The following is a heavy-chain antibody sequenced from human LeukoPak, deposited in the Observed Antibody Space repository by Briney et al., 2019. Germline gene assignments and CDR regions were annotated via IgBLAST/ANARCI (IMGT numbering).Heavy chain of an antibody. CDR2: IYPGDSDT. Sequence: GESLKISCKGSGYSFTSYWIGWVRQMPGKGLEWMGIIYPGDSDTRYSPSFQGQVTISADKSISTAYLQWSSLKASDTAMYYCARLLGFPSPSGWYPMRPVDYWGQGTLVTVSS. D-gene: IGHD6-19*01. V-gene: IGHV5-51*01. CDR3: ARLLGFPSPSGWYPMRPVDY. CDR1: GYSFTSYW. J-gene: IGHJ4*02.